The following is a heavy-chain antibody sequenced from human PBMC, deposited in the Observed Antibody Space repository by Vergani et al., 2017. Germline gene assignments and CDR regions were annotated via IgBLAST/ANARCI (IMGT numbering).Heavy chain of an antibody. Sequence: QVQLVESGGGVVQPGRSLRLSCAASGFTFSSYGMHWVRQAPGKGLEWVAVIWYDGSNKYYADSVKGRFTISRDNSKNTLYLQMNSLRAEDTAVYYCAKDPGAESHWGQGTLVTVSS. J-gene: IGHJ4*02. V-gene: IGHV3-33*06. CDR2: IWYDGSNK. CDR3: AKDPGAESH. CDR1: GFTFSSYG.